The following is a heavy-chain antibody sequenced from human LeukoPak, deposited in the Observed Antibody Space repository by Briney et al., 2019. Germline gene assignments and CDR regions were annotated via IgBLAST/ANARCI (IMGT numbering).Heavy chain of an antibody. CDR2: IIASGVTT. CDR3: AKRPRDSTGYYLGAFDF. D-gene: IGHD3-22*01. J-gene: IGHJ3*01. Sequence: GGSLRLSCAASGFTFSNYAMTWVRQAPGKGLEWVSGIIASGVTTYYADSVRGRFTISRDNSKNTLFLQMNSLRAEDTAVYYCAKRPRDSTGYYLGAFDFWGLGTMVTVSS. V-gene: IGHV3-23*01. CDR1: GFTFSNYA.